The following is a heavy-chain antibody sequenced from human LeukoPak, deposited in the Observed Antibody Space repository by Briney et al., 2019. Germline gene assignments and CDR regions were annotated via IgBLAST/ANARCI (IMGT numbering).Heavy chain of an antibody. J-gene: IGHJ4*02. V-gene: IGHV4-34*01. Sequence: PSETLSLTCAVYGGSFGGSYWNWIRQSPGKGLEWIGEINHSGNTNYNPSLKSRVTISVDTSQKQFSLRLSSVTAADTAVYYCARGLYLTTRGGAAAGFLDYWGQGNLVTVSS. D-gene: IGHD6-13*01. CDR2: INHSGNT. CDR3: ARGLYLTTRGGAAAGFLDY. CDR1: GGSFGGSY.